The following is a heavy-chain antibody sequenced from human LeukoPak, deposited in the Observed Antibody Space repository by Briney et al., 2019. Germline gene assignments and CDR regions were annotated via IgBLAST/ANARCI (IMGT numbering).Heavy chain of an antibody. CDR1: GYTFTGYY. V-gene: IGHV1-2*02. CDR2: INPNSGGT. Sequence: ASVKDSFKASGYTFTGYYMHWVRQAPGQGLEWMGWINPNSGGTNYAQKFQGRVTMTRDTSISTAYMELSRLRSDDTAVYYCARGREKRYCSSTSCSYYYYYMDVWGKGTTVTVSS. CDR3: ARGREKRYCSSTSCSYYYYYMDV. D-gene: IGHD2-2*01. J-gene: IGHJ6*03.